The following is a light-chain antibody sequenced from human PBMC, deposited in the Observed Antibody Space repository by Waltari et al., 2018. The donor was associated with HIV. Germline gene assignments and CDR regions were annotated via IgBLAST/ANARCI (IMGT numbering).Light chain of an antibody. CDR1: SSNIGSNY. V-gene: IGLV1-47*01. J-gene: IGLJ3*02. Sequence: QSVLTQPPSASGTPGQRVTISCSGSSSNIGSNYVYWYLQLPGTAPKLLIYRNNQRPSGVPDRFSGSKSGTSASLAISGLRSEDEADYYCAAWDNSLSAPVYGGGTKLTVL. CDR3: AAWDNSLSAPV. CDR2: RNN.